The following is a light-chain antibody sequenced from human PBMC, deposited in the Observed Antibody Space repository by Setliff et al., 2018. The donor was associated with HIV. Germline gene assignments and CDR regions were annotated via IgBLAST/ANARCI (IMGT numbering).Light chain of an antibody. J-gene: IGLJ3*02. CDR3: AAWDDSLNGRGV. V-gene: IGLV1-44*01. CDR2: TNN. Sequence: QSVLTQPPSASGTPGQRVTISCSGSSSNIGSNAVNWYQQLPGTAPKLLIYTNNQRPSGVPDRFSGSKSGTSASLAISGLQSEDEADYYCAAWDDSLNGRGVFGGGTKVPS. CDR1: SSNIGSNA.